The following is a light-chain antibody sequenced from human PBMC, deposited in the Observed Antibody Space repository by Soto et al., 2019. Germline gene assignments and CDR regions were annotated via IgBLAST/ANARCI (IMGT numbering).Light chain of an antibody. V-gene: IGKV3-15*01. CDR1: QSVGNN. CDR2: GAS. CDR3: QQYSTSPLT. Sequence: VMTQSPATLSVSTGERATLSCRASQSVGNNVAWYQQKPGQPPRLLIYGASTRAAGVPARFSGSGSGTDFTLTISRLEPEDFAVYHCQQYSTSPLTFGGGTKVDI. J-gene: IGKJ4*01.